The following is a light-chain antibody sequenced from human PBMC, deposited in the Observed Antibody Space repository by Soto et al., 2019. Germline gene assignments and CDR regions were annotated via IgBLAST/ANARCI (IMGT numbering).Light chain of an antibody. CDR2: KAS. Sequence: DIQMTQSPSTLSASVGDRVTITCRASQSIGSWLAWFQQKPGKAPKLLIYKASSLESGVPSRFSGSGSGTEFTLTISSLQPDEFATYYCQQYNSFSTFGQGTKVEIK. CDR3: QQYNSFST. CDR1: QSIGSW. V-gene: IGKV1-5*03. J-gene: IGKJ1*01.